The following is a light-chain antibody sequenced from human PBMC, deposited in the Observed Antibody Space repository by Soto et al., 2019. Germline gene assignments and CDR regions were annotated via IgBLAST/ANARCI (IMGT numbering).Light chain of an antibody. Sequence: QSALTQPPSVSAAPGQRVTISCSGSSSNIGGNSVSWYQQLPGTAPKLLIYDDDKRPSGIPDRFSGCKSGTSATLGITGFQTGDEADYYCGSWDSSLSAYVFGTGTKVTGL. CDR1: SSNIGGNS. CDR3: GSWDSSLSAYV. CDR2: DDD. V-gene: IGLV1-51*01. J-gene: IGLJ1*01.